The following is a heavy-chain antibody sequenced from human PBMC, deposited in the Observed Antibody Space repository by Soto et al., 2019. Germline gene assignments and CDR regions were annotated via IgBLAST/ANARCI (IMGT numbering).Heavy chain of an antibody. CDR2: ISSSSGSTI. CDR3: ARGDVLRYFDWLAFDY. D-gene: IGHD3-9*01. V-gene: IGHV3-48*01. J-gene: IGHJ4*02. CDR1: GFSFSTYS. Sequence: GGSLRLSCEVSGFSFSTYSMNWVLQAPGKGLEWVSYISSSSGSTIYYADSVKGRFTISRDNAKNSLYLQMNSLGAEDTAMYYCARGDVLRYFDWLAFDYWGRGTLVTVSS.